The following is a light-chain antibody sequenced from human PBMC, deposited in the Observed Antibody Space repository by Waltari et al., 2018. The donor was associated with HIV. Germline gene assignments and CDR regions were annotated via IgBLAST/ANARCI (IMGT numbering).Light chain of an antibody. CDR3: QQFDTYYT. V-gene: IGKV1-5*03. J-gene: IGKJ2*01. CDR2: LAS. CDR1: QNSGNS. Sequence: DIRMTQSPSTLSASIGDRVTITCRASQNSGNSLAWYQQKPGQAPKLLISLASSLERGVPIRCSGSGSGSEFTLTISSLQNEDFATYYCQQFDTYYTFGPGTRLE.